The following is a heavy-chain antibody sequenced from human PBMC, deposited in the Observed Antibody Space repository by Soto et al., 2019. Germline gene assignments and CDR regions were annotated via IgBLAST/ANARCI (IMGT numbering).Heavy chain of an antibody. CDR1: GFTFSSYA. Sequence: QVQLVESGGGVVQPGRSLRLSCAASGFTFSSYAMHWVRQAPGKGLEWVAVISYDGSNKYYADSVKGRFTISRDNSKNKLYLQMNRLRAEDTAVYYCARDWDYWGQGTLVTVSS. CDR2: ISYDGSNK. CDR3: ARDWDY. J-gene: IGHJ4*02. V-gene: IGHV3-30-3*01.